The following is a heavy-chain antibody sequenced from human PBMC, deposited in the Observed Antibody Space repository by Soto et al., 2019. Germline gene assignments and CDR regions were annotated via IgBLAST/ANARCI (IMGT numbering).Heavy chain of an antibody. Sequence: QVQLQESGPGLVKPSQTLSLTCIVSGDSISRGGYFWTWIRQHPGKGLEWIGYIYDSGSAFYNPSLKSRVTMSVDTSKNQFSLNLRSVTAADTAVFYCARGILRPNHYMDVWGKGTAVAV. CDR3: ARGILRPNHYMDV. V-gene: IGHV4-31*03. J-gene: IGHJ6*03. CDR1: GDSISRGGYF. D-gene: IGHD1-26*01. CDR2: IYDSGSA.